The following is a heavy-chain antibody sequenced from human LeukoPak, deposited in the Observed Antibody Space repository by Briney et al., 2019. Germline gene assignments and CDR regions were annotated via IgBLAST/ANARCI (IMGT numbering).Heavy chain of an antibody. Sequence: ASVKVSCKASGYTFNSSYMHWVRQAPGQGLEWMGIINPSDDSTRYAQKFQGRVTMTKDASTNTVYMHLSSLSSDDTAVYYCARAYYESSAYRHAVYFDYWGQGTLVTVSS. CDR3: ARAYYESSAYRHAVYFDY. CDR2: INPSDDST. V-gene: IGHV1-46*02. CDR1: GYTFNSSY. J-gene: IGHJ4*02. D-gene: IGHD3-22*01.